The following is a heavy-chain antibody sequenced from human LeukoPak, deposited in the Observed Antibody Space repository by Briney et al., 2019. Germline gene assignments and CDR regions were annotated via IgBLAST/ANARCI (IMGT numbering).Heavy chain of an antibody. CDR2: ISAYNGNT. J-gene: IGHJ4*02. V-gene: IGHV1-18*01. CDR3: ARDPAVTTNFGYYFDY. Sequence: GASVKVSCKASGYTFTSYGISWVRQAPGQGLEWMGWISAYNGNTNYAQKLQGRVTMTTDKSTSTAYMELSSLRSEDTAVYYCARDPAVTTNFGYYFDYWGQGTLVTVSS. D-gene: IGHD4-17*01. CDR1: GYTFTSYG.